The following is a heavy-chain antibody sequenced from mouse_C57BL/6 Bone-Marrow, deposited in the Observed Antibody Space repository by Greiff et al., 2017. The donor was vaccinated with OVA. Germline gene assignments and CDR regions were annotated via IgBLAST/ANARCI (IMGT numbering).Heavy chain of an antibody. Sequence: VKLVESGAELVRPGTSVKMSCKASGYTFTNYWIGWAKQRPGHGLEWIGDIYPGGGYTNYNEKFKGKATLTADKSSSTAYMQFSSLTSEDSAIYYCARCGFWDGYFYFDYWGQGTTLTVSS. CDR3: ARCGFWDGYFYFDY. J-gene: IGHJ2*01. CDR2: IYPGGGYT. CDR1: GYTFTNYW. V-gene: IGHV1-63*01. D-gene: IGHD2-3*01.